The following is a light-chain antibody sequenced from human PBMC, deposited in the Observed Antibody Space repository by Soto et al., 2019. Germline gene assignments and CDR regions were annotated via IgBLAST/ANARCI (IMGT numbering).Light chain of an antibody. CDR1: QSVSSSY. J-gene: IGKJ5*01. Sequence: EILFTQSPGPPSLSPGERATLSCRASQSVSSSYLAWYQQKPGQAPGLLIYDASSRATGIPDRFSGSGSGTEFTLTISSLQSEDFAVYYCQQYYDWPITFGQGTRLEI. CDR3: QQYYDWPIT. V-gene: IGKV3-20*01. CDR2: DAS.